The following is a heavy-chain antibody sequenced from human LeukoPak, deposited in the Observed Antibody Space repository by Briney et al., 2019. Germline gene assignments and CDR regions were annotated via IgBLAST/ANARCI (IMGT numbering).Heavy chain of an antibody. Sequence: ASVKVSCKASGYTFTNYAMNWVRQAPGQGLEWMGWINPNSGGTNYAQKFQGRVTMTRDTSISTAYMELSRLRSDDTAVYYCAPLWFGESDYFDYWGQGTLVTVSS. J-gene: IGHJ4*02. D-gene: IGHD3-10*01. CDR3: APLWFGESDYFDY. CDR1: GYTFTNYA. V-gene: IGHV1-2*02. CDR2: INPNSGGT.